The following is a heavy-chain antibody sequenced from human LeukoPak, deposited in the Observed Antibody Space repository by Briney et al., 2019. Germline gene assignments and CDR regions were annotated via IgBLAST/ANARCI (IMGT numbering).Heavy chain of an antibody. CDR1: GYTFTSYD. CDR2: INPNSGVT. Sequence: ASVKVSCKASGYTFTSYDINWVRQVTGQGLEWMGWINPNSGVTNYAQEFQGRVTMTRDTSISTAYMELSSLRSDDTAVYYCARDRPAAGNDYWGQGTLVTVSS. D-gene: IGHD6-13*01. V-gene: IGHV1-2*02. J-gene: IGHJ4*02. CDR3: ARDRPAAGNDY.